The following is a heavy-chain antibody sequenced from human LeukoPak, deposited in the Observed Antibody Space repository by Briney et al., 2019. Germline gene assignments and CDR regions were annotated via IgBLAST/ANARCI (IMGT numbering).Heavy chain of an antibody. V-gene: IGHV4-59*01. Sequence: SETLSLTCAVSGGSISSYYCSRIRQPPGKGLEWIGYIYYSGSTNYNPSLKGRVTISVDTSKNQFSLKLSSVTAADTAVYYCARDDRGATRGGAFDIWGQGTMVTVSS. CDR1: GGSISSYY. CDR3: ARDDRGATRGGAFDI. CDR2: IYYSGST. J-gene: IGHJ3*02. D-gene: IGHD1-26*01.